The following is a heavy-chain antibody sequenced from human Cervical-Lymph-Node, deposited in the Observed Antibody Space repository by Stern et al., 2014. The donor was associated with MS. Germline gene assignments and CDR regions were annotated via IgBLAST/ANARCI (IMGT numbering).Heavy chain of an antibody. CDR2: IYTSGST. D-gene: IGHD2-15*01. CDR1: GGPISSGTYY. J-gene: IGHJ4*02. V-gene: IGHV4-61*02. Sequence: QVQLVQSGPGLVKPSQTLSLTCTVSGGPISSGTYYWSWIRQPAGKGLEWIGRIYTSGSTDYTSSLKSRVTISVDMSKNHLSLRLPHVTAADTAVYYCARGRNGFGYDSWGQGTLATVSP. CDR3: ARGRNGFGYDS.